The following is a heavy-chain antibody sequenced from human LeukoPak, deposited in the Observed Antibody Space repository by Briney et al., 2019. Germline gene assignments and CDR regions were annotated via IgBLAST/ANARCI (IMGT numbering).Heavy chain of an antibody. D-gene: IGHD2-2*01. CDR2: INHSGST. CDR1: GGSFSGYY. Sequence: PSETLSLTCAVYGGSFSGYYWSWIRQPPGKGLEWIGEINHSGSTNYNPSLKSRVTISVDTSKNQFSLKLSSVTAADTAVYYCARGLRRTYCSSTSCRPYNWFDPWGQGTLVTVSS. J-gene: IGHJ5*02. CDR3: ARGLRRTYCSSTSCRPYNWFDP. V-gene: IGHV4-34*01.